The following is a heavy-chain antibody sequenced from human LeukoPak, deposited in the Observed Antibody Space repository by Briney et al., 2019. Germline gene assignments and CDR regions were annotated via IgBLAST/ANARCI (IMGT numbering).Heavy chain of an antibody. D-gene: IGHD3-10*01. J-gene: IGHJ5*02. CDR1: GFSFSTYA. CDR2: ISSGGVNT. V-gene: IGHV3-23*01. Sequence: PRGSLRLSCAASGFSFSTYAMSWVRQAPGQGPEWVSVISSGGVNTYYADSVKGRFAISRDNSKSTLFLQMNNLGADDTAIYYRAIGRGSGNYNFFDPWGQGTLVTVSS. CDR3: AIGRGSGNYNFFDP.